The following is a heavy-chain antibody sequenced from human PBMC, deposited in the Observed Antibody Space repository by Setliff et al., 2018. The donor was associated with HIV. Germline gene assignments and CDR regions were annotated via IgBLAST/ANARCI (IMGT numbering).Heavy chain of an antibody. CDR3: AKDSAEYCSSPSCPIPNWFDL. V-gene: IGHV3-33*06. CDR1: GFTFSNYG. D-gene: IGHD2-2*01. J-gene: IGHJ5*02. Sequence: HPGGSLRLSCAASGFTFSNYGMHWVRQAPGKGLEWVAVIWYDGSNKYYTDSVKGRFTISRDNSKNTLYLLMNSLRAEDTAVYYCAKDSAEYCSSPSCPIPNWFDLWGQGTLVTVSS. CDR2: IWYDGSNK.